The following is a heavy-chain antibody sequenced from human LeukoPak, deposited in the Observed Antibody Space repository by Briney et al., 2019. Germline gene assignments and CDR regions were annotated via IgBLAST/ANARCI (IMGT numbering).Heavy chain of an antibody. CDR1: EFTFNNYA. V-gene: IGHV3-23*01. J-gene: IGHJ3*02. D-gene: IGHD3-3*01. Sequence: PGGSLRLSCAASEFTFNNYAMSWVRQAPGKGLEWVSAITGSGGDTYHADSVKGRFTISRDNSKNTLYLQMNSLRAEDMAVYYCARESGFAFHIWGQGTVVTVSS. CDR3: ARESGFAFHI. CDR2: ITGSGGDT.